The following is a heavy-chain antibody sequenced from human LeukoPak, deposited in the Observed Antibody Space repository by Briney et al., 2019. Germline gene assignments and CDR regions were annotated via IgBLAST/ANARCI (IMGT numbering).Heavy chain of an antibody. CDR3: TRGPATDYYDTSGYCDY. CDR1: GFTLGNYA. CDR2: ISFDGKNK. J-gene: IGHJ4*02. V-gene: IGHV3-30*15. D-gene: IGHD3-22*01. Sequence: PGRSLRLSCEASGFTLGNYAMHWVCQAPGKGLEWVTNISFDGKNKHYVGSVKGRFTISRDNSKNTLYLQMSTLRPEDTAVYYCTRGPATDYYDTSGYCDYWGQGTLVSVSS.